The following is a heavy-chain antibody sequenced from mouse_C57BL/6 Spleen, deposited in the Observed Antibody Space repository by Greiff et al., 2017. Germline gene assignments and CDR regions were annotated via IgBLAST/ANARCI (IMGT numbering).Heavy chain of an antibody. D-gene: IGHD4-1*01. CDR3: ARSMGLAGTAAWFAY. CDR2: IYPRDGST. V-gene: IGHV1-85*01. J-gene: IGHJ3*01. Sequence: VMLVESGPELVKPGASVKLSCKASGYTFTSYDINWVKQRPGQGLEWIGWIYPRDGSTKYNEKFKGKATLTVDTSSSTAYMELHSLTSEDSAVYFCARSMGLAGTAAWFAYWGQGTLVTVSA. CDR1: GYTFTSYD.